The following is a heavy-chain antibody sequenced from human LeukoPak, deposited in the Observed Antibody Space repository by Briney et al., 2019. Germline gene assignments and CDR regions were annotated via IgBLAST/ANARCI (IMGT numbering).Heavy chain of an antibody. D-gene: IGHD5-12*01. CDR2: IIPIFGTA. CDR1: GGTFSSYG. CDR3: ARDYGYSGYDRDSYGSAGRGYYYMDV. Sequence: AASVTVSCTGSGGTFSSYGMSWVRQAPGQGLEWMGGIIPIFGTANYAHMVQGRVTITADESTSTAYMELSSLRSEDTAVYYCARDYGYSGYDRDSYGSAGRGYYYMDVWGKGTPVTVSS. V-gene: IGHV1-69*13. J-gene: IGHJ6*03.